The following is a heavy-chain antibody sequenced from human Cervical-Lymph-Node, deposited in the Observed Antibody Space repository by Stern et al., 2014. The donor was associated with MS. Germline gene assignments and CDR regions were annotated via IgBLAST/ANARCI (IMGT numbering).Heavy chain of an antibody. CDR3: TTGGDFWSGFYLDN. CDR1: GVIFSDAW. CDR2: IKAKSECGTT. Sequence: EVQLVESGGGLVKPGGSLRLSCAASGVIFSDAWMTWVRQAPGKGLEWVGRIKAKSECGTTGYAAPVEGRFTISRDDSSNTVYLQMNSLKIDDTAVYYCTTGGDFWSGFYLDNWGQGTLVTVSS. J-gene: IGHJ4*02. V-gene: IGHV3-15*01. D-gene: IGHD3-3*01.